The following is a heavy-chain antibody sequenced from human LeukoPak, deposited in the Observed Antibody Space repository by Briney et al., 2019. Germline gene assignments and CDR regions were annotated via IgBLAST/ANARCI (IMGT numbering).Heavy chain of an antibody. CDR3: ARDPYSGNYGAYYYYMDV. CDR2: ITSSSSYI. D-gene: IGHD1-26*01. Sequence: GGSLRLSCAVSGFTFSIYAMTWVRQAPGKGLEWVSSITSSSSYIYYADSVKGRFTISRDNAKNSLYLQMDSLRVEDTAEYYCARDPYSGNYGAYYYYMDVWGKGTTVTVSS. V-gene: IGHV3-21*06. CDR1: GFTFSIYA. J-gene: IGHJ6*03.